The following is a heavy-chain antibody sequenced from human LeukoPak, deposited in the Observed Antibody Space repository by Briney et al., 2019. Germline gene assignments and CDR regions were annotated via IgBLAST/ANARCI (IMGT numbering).Heavy chain of an antibody. CDR1: GGSIGSFY. D-gene: IGHD3-10*01. J-gene: IGHJ6*03. Sequence: SETLSLTCTVSGGSIGSFYWTWIRQPPGKGLEWIGYIYNSGTTNYNPSLKSRVTISVDTSKNQFSLQLNSVTPEDTAVYYCARGRYTMVRGVIGRDTDYYYYSYMDVWGKGTTVTISS. CDR3: ARGRYTMVRGVIGRDTDYYYYSYMDV. CDR2: IYNSGTT. V-gene: IGHV4-59*12.